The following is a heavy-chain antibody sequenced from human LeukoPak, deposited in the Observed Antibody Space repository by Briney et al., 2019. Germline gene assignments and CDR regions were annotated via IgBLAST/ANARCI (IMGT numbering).Heavy chain of an antibody. CDR2: INHSGST. D-gene: IGHD6-19*01. CDR3: ARDRKIEDSSGWYPAIDY. V-gene: IGHV4-34*01. J-gene: IGHJ4*02. Sequence: SETLSLTCAVYGVSFSGYYWSWIRQPPGKGLEWIGEINHSGSTNYNPSLKSRVTISVDTSKNQFSLKLSSVTAADTAVYYCARDRKIEDSSGWYPAIDYWGQGTLVTVSS. CDR1: GVSFSGYY.